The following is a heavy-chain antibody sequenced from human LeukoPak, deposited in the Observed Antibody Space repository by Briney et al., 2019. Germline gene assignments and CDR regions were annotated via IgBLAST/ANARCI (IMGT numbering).Heavy chain of an antibody. CDR2: MNPNSGNT. J-gene: IGHJ4*02. V-gene: IGHV1-8*01. CDR3: ARGLYYDFWSGYRFDY. CDR1: VYTFTSYD. Sequence: GASVKVSCKASVYTFTSYDINWVRQATGQGLEWMGWMNPNSGNTGYAQKFQGRVTMTRNTSISTAYMELSSLRSEDTAVYYCARGLYYDFWSGYRFDYWGQGTLVTVSS. D-gene: IGHD3-3*01.